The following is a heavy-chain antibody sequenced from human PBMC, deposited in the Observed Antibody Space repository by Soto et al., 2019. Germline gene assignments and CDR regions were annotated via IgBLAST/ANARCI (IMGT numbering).Heavy chain of an antibody. CDR3: ARGNYDILTGYFDY. CDR2: ISSSSRYI. D-gene: IGHD3-9*01. CDR1: GFTFSSYS. Sequence: EVQLVESGGGLVKPGGSMRLSFAASGFTFSSYSMNWVRQAPGKGLEWVSSISSSSRYIYYADSVKGRFTISTDNAKHSLYMKIIRMIAEVTAVYDCARGNYDILTGYFDYWGQGTLVTVSA. J-gene: IGHJ4*02. V-gene: IGHV3-21*01.